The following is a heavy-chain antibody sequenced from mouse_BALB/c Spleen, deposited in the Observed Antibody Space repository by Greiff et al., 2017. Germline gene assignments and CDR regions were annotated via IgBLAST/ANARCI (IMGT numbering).Heavy chain of an antibody. CDR1: GYTFTSYV. J-gene: IGHJ3*01. CDR2: INPYNDGT. CDR3: ARGGTMITTGFAY. Sequence: VQLQQSGPELVKPGASVKMSCKASGYTFTSYVMHWVKQKPGQGLEWIGYINPYNDGTKYNEKFKGKATLTSDKSSSTAYMELSSLTSEDSAVYYCARGGTMITTGFAYWGQGTLVTVSA. V-gene: IGHV1-14*01. D-gene: IGHD2-4*01.